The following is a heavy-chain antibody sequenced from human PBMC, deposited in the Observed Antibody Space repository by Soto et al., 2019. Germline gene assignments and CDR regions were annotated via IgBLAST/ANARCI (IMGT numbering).Heavy chain of an antibody. J-gene: IGHJ4*02. CDR1: GFTVSSNY. Sequence: VGSLRLSCTAFGFTVSSNYMSWVRQAPGKGLEWVSVIYSGGSTYYADSVKGRFTISRDNSKNTLYLQMNSLRAEDTAVYYCARDTAMVPFDYWGQGTLVTVSS. CDR3: ARDTAMVPFDY. D-gene: IGHD5-18*01. V-gene: IGHV3-66*01. CDR2: IYSGGST.